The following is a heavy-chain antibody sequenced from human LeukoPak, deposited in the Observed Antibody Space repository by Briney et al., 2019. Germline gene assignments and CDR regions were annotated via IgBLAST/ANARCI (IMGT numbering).Heavy chain of an antibody. CDR2: IYHSGST. CDR3: ARDSGYCSSTSCYNWFDP. D-gene: IGHD2-2*03. V-gene: IGHV4-30-2*01. Sequence: PSETLSLTCAVSGGSISGGGYSWSWIRQPPGKGLEWIGYIYHSGSTYYNPSLKSRVTISVDRSKNQFSLKLSSVTAADTAVYYCARDSGYCSSTSCYNWFDPWGQGTLVTVSS. J-gene: IGHJ5*02. CDR1: GGSISGGGYS.